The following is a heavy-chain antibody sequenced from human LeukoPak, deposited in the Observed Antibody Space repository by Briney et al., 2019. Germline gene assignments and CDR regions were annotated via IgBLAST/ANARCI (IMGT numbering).Heavy chain of an antibody. Sequence: GGSLRLSCAASGFTFSSYGMHWVRQAPGKGLEWVAVIWYDGSNKYYADSVKGRFTISRDNSKNTLYLQMNSLRAEDTAVYYCARDLRGPYYYGMDVWGQGTTVTVSS. V-gene: IGHV3-33*01. J-gene: IGHJ6*02. D-gene: IGHD3-10*01. CDR1: GFTFSSYG. CDR3: ARDLRGPYYYGMDV. CDR2: IWYDGSNK.